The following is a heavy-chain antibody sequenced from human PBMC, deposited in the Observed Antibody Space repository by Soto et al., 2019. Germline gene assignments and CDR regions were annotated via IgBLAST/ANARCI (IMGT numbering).Heavy chain of an antibody. J-gene: IGHJ4*02. CDR2: IYQSGST. CDR1: GYSISIGNY. CDR3: ARVLGAPLYYFDY. V-gene: IGHV4-38-2*02. Sequence: SETLSLTCPVSGYSISIGNYWGWIRQPPGKRLEWIGSIYQSGSTYYNPSLRSRATISVDTSKNQFSLKLSSVAAADTAVYYCARVLGAPLYYFDYWGQGILVTVSS. D-gene: IGHD1-26*01.